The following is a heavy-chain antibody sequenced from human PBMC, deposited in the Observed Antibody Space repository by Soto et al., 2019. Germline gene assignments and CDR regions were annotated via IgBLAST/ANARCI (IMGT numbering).Heavy chain of an antibody. CDR1: GGSISSSNW. CDR2: IYHSVST. Sequence: PSETLSLTCAVSGGSISSSNWWSWVRQPPGKGLEWIGEIYHSVSTNYNPSLKSRVTISVDKSKNQFSLKLSSVTAADTAVYYCARDLRYSIYYYYYGMDVWGQGTTVTVSS. D-gene: IGHD5-12*01. CDR3: ARDLRYSIYYYYYGMDV. V-gene: IGHV4-4*02. J-gene: IGHJ6*02.